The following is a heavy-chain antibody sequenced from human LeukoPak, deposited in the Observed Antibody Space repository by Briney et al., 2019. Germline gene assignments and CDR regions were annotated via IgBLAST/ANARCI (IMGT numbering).Heavy chain of an antibody. CDR2: ISGSGGGT. CDR1: GFTFNTYA. Sequence: GGSLRLSCAASGFTFNTYAMSWVRQAPGKGLECVSTISGSGGGTYYADSVKGRFTISRDNSKNNLYLQMNSLRAEDTAVYFCAKSFSSAWYAYSMDVWGQGTTVTVSS. J-gene: IGHJ6*02. D-gene: IGHD6-13*01. V-gene: IGHV3-23*01. CDR3: AKSFSSAWYAYSMDV.